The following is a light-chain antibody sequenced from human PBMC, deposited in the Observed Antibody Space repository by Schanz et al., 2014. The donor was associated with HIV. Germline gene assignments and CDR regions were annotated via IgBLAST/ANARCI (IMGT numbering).Light chain of an antibody. CDR3: SSFTYTSTPVV. CDR2: DVS. J-gene: IGLJ2*01. CDR1: SSDIGTFNY. V-gene: IGLV2-14*03. Sequence: QSALTQPASVSGSPGQSITISCTGTSSDIGTFNYVSWYQQHPGKAPKLIIYDVSNRPSGVSNRFSGSKSGNTASLTISGLQAEDEADYYCSSFTYTSTPVVFGGGTKLTV.